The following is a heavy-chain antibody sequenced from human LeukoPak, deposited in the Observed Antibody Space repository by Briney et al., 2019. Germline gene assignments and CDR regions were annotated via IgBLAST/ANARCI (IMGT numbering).Heavy chain of an antibody. V-gene: IGHV4-4*09. Sequence: PSETLCLTCTVSGGSISSYYWSWIRQPPGKGLEWIGYIYTSGSTNYNPSLKSRVTISVDTSKNQFSLKLSSVTAADTAVYYCARHLTAGTYYYYYYMDVWGKGTTVTVSS. CDR1: GGSISSYY. J-gene: IGHJ6*03. CDR2: IYTSGST. CDR3: ARHLTAGTYYYYYYMDV. D-gene: IGHD6-13*01.